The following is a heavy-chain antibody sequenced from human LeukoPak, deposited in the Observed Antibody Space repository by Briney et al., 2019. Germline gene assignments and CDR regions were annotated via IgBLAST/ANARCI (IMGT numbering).Heavy chain of an antibody. CDR2: IILIFATA. J-gene: IGHJ4*02. Sequence: SVKVSCKASGYSFTSYAMNWVRQAPGQGLEWMGGIILIFATANYAQKFQGRVTITADESTSTAYMELSSLRSEDTAVYYCARPYYYDSSGYYQFDYWGQGTLVTVSS. D-gene: IGHD3-22*01. CDR3: ARPYYYDSSGYYQFDY. CDR1: GYSFTSYA. V-gene: IGHV1-69*13.